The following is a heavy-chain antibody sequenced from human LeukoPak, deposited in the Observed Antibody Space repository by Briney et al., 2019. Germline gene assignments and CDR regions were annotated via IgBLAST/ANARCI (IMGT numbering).Heavy chain of an antibody. V-gene: IGHV3-7*03. CDR1: GFTFSSYW. J-gene: IGHJ3*02. CDR3: ARDWVAGVPFDAFDI. D-gene: IGHD3-10*01. CDR2: IKEDGSEK. Sequence: QPGGSLRLSCAASGFTFSSYWMSWVRQAPGKGLEWVANIKEDGSEKYYVDSVKGRFTISRDNAQNSVYLHMNSLTAEDTALYYCARDWVAGVPFDAFDIWGQGTMVSVSS.